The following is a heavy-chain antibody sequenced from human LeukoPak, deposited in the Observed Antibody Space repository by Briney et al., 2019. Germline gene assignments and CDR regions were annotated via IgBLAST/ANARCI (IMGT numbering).Heavy chain of an antibody. D-gene: IGHD4-23*01. Sequence: SVKVSCKASGGTFSSYTISWVRQAPGQGLEWMGRIIPILGIANYAQKFQGRVTITTDESTSTAYMELRSLRSDDTAVYYCARVYMVVTPNYFDYWGQGTLVTVSS. J-gene: IGHJ4*02. CDR3: ARVYMVVTPNYFDY. CDR1: GGTFSSYT. V-gene: IGHV1-69*16. CDR2: IIPILGIA.